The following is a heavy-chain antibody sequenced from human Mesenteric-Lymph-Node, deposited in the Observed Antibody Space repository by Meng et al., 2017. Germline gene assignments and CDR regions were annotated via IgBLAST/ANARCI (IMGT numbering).Heavy chain of an antibody. CDR1: GYTFTVYY. J-gene: IGHJ4*02. CDR2: INPHTGGI. D-gene: IGHD4-11*01. CDR3: AKIGSNHQFDL. V-gene: IGHV1-2*06. Sequence: QVQLVQSGAEVQKPGASAKVSCKASGYTFTVYYMNWVRQAPGQGLEWMGRINPHTGGINYAQEFQGRVAMTRATSISTAYMELSRLRTDDTAVYYCAKIGSNHQFDLWGQGTLVTVSS.